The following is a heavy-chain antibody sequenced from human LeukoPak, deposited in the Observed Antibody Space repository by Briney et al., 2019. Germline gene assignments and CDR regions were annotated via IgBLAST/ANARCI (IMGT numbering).Heavy chain of an antibody. J-gene: IGHJ6*02. CDR2: INHSGST. CDR1: GGSFSGYY. CDR3: ARGFSSGWFYYYYGMDV. Sequence: SETLSLTCAVYGGSFSGYYWSWIRQPPGKGLEWIGEINHSGSTNYNPSLKSRVTILVDTSKNQFSLKLSSVTAADTAVYYCARGFSSGWFYYYYGMDVWGQGTTVTVSS. V-gene: IGHV4-34*01. D-gene: IGHD6-19*01.